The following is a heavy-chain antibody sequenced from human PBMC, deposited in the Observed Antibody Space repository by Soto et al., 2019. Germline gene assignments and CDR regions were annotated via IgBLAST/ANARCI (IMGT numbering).Heavy chain of an antibody. Sequence: SEALSLTCTVSGGSISSGDYYWSWIRQPPGKGLEWIGYIYYSGSTYYNPSLKSRVTISVDTSKNQFSLKLSSVTAADTAVYYCARCINGVFLNWFDPWGQGTLVTVSS. CDR3: ARCINGVFLNWFDP. CDR2: IYYSGST. V-gene: IGHV4-30-4*01. CDR1: GGSISSGDYY. J-gene: IGHJ5*02. D-gene: IGHD2-8*01.